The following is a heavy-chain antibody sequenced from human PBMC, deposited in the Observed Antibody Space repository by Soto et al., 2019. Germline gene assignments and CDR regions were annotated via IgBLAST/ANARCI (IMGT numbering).Heavy chain of an antibody. CDR1: GGTFSSYA. J-gene: IGHJ6*02. CDR2: IIPIFGTA. V-gene: IGHV1-69*13. D-gene: IGHD2-15*01. CDR3: ARDLSSNRGYCSGGSCYRLYGMDV. Sequence: SVKVSCKASGGTFSSYAISWVRQAPGQGLEWMGGIIPIFGTANYAQKFQGRVTITADESTSTAYMELSSLRSEDTAVYYCARDLSSNRGYCSGGSCYRLYGMDVWGQGTTVTVSS.